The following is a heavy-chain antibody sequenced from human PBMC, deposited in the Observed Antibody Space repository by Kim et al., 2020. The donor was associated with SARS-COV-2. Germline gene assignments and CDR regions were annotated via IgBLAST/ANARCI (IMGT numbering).Heavy chain of an antibody. CDR2: IIPIFGTA. CDR1: GGTFSSYA. Sequence: SVKVSCKASGGTFSSYAISWVRQAPGQGLEWMGGIIPIFGTANYAQKFQGRVTITADESTSTAYMELSSLRSEDTAVYYCATITMVRGVIITSFDYWGQGTLVTVSS. V-gene: IGHV1-69*13. CDR3: ATITMVRGVIITSFDY. D-gene: IGHD3-10*01. J-gene: IGHJ4*02.